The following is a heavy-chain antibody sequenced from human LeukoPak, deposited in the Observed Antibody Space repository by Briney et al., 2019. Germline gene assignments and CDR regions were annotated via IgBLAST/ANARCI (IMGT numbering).Heavy chain of an antibody. Sequence: PGGSLRLSCAASGFTFSSYSMNWVRQAPGKGLEWVSYISSSSSTIYYADSVKGRFTISRDNAKNSLYLQMNSLRAEDTAVYYCARDPLWFGELSEWAVDYWGQGTLVTVSS. D-gene: IGHD3-10*01. J-gene: IGHJ4*02. CDR1: GFTFSSYS. CDR2: ISSSSSTI. CDR3: ARDPLWFGELSEWAVDY. V-gene: IGHV3-48*01.